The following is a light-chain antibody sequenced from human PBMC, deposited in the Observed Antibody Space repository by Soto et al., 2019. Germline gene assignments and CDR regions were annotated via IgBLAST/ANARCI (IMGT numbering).Light chain of an antibody. J-gene: IGKJ4*01. Sequence: DIKMTQSPTSLSESVGDRVTITCRASQGISNSLAWYQQNAGKSPKLLIYAASNLQSGVPSRFSGSGSGTDFSLTISSLQPEDVATYYCQTYNSARVTFGGGTKVEIK. CDR3: QTYNSARVT. CDR2: AAS. V-gene: IGKV1-27*01. CDR1: QGISNS.